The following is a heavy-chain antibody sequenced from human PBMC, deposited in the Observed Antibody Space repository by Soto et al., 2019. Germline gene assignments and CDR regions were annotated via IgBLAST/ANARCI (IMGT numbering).Heavy chain of an antibody. D-gene: IGHD3-3*01. CDR1: GFTFSSYE. CDR3: ARETLTLFGGVRDNVYYGMDV. Sequence: EVQLEESGGGLVQPGGSLRLSCAASGFTFSSYEMNWVRQVPGKGLQWVSYIGTSETIRYYADSVKGRFTISRDNAKTSLYLQMNSLRAEDTAIYYCARETLTLFGGVRDNVYYGMDVWGPGTTVTVSS. CDR2: IGTSETIR. V-gene: IGHV3-48*03. J-gene: IGHJ6*02.